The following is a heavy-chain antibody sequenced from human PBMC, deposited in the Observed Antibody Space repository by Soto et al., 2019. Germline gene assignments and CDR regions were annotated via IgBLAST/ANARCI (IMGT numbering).Heavy chain of an antibody. D-gene: IGHD3-3*01. CDR2: IIPIFGTA. J-gene: IGHJ4*02. CDR3: ARDVGNQFYDFWSCYYTRSYFDY. Sequence: SVKVSCKASGGTFSSYAISWVRQAPGQGLEWMGGIIPIFGTANYAQKFQGRVTITADESTSTAYMELSSLRSEDTAVYYCARDVGNQFYDFWSCYYTRSYFDYSGQGTLVTVSA. V-gene: IGHV1-69*13. CDR1: GGTFSSYA.